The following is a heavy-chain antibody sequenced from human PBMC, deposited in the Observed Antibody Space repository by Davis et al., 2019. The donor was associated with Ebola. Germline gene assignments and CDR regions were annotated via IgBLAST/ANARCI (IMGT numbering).Heavy chain of an antibody. CDR1: GFTLTNAW. J-gene: IGHJ4*02. CDR2: IKQDGSET. CDR3: ASGAGWLIDY. V-gene: IGHV3-7*03. D-gene: IGHD6-19*01. Sequence: GESLKISCAGSGFTLTNAWMSWVRQAPGKGLEWVAIIKQDGSETKYVDSVRGRFTISRDNAKNSVSLHMSSLRAEDTGKYYCASGAGWLIDYWGQGILVTVSS.